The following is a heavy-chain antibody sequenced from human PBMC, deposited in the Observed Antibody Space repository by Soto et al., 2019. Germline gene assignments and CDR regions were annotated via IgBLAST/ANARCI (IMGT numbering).Heavy chain of an antibody. V-gene: IGHV3-23*01. CDR2: FSGSGGST. CDR3: AKDSLGGGLHLGPQNYYGLDV. Sequence: SWGSLRLSCAASGFTFSSYAMSWFRQSPGKGLEWVSGFSGSGGSTYYADSVKGRFTISRDNSKNTLYLQMNSLRAEDTAVYYCAKDSLGGGLHLGPQNYYGLDVWGLGTTVTVSS. J-gene: IGHJ6*02. CDR1: GFTFSSYA. D-gene: IGHD3-16*01.